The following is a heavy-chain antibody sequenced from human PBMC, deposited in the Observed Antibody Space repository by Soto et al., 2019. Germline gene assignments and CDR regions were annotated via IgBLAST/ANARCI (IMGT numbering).Heavy chain of an antibody. V-gene: IGHV3-11*01. J-gene: IGHJ4*02. Sequence: NPGGSLRLSCEGSGFIFGDYYITFGRQAPGKGLEWVSYISTTGDTIHYADSVKGRFTISRDNAKNSLFLQMTSLRAEDTAVYFCARGSVRISYELDYWGQGILVTVS. CDR3: ARGSVRISYELDY. CDR1: GFIFGDYY. D-gene: IGHD3-10*01. CDR2: ISTTGDTI.